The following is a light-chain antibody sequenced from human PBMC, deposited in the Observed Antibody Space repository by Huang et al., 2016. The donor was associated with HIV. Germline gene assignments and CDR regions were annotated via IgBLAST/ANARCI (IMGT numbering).Light chain of an antibody. Sequence: EIVLTQSPGTLSLSPGEGATLSCRASQSINNNYLAWLQQKPGQPPRLLIYVASSRATGVPDRFTGSGSGTDFNLTISRLETEDFAMYFCQHYGTSPQTFGQGTKLEIK. CDR1: QSINNNY. CDR2: VAS. V-gene: IGKV3-20*01. J-gene: IGKJ2*01. CDR3: QHYGTSPQT.